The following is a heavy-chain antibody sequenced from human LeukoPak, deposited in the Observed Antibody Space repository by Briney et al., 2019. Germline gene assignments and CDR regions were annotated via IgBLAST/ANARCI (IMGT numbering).Heavy chain of an antibody. Sequence: GGSLRLTCVASGFTFSSYWMNWVRQAPGKGLEWVANIKQDGSEKYYVDSMKGRFTISRDNAKNSLYLQMDSLRAEDTAVYYCARDRARAEGHLGSFEYGARETLVTVSS. V-gene: IGHV3-7*04. CDR1: GFTFSSYW. J-gene: IGHJ4*02. CDR2: IKQDGSEK. D-gene: IGHD2-15*01. CDR3: ARDRARAEGHLGSFEY.